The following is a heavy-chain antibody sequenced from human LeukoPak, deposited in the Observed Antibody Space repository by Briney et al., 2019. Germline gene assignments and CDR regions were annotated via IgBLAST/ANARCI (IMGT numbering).Heavy chain of an antibody. J-gene: IGHJ3*02. CDR3: ARVGDMEAFDI. CDR2: MWYDGRNK. CDR1: GFTLSSFG. Sequence: GGSLRLSCAATGFTLSSFGMVWVRQAPGKGLEWVTLMWYDGRNKYYADSVKGRFTISRDNSKNTVYLQMNSLRGEDTAVYYCARVGDMEAFDIWGQGTRVTVSS. D-gene: IGHD3-16*01. V-gene: IGHV3-33*01.